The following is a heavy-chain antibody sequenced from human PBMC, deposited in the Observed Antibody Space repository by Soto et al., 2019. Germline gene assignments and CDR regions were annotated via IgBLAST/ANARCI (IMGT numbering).Heavy chain of an antibody. D-gene: IGHD6-19*01. Sequence: GGSLRLSCQASGFNFDNYGMHWVRQAPGKGLEWVAVITYDGENKYYADSVKGRFTISRDNSKNTLSLHLNTLKPEDTAVYHCAKDRVGGTFYTPLGFWGQGTLVTVSS. CDR2: ITYDGENK. CDR3: AKDRVGGTFYTPLGF. J-gene: IGHJ4*02. V-gene: IGHV3-30*18. CDR1: GFNFDNYG.